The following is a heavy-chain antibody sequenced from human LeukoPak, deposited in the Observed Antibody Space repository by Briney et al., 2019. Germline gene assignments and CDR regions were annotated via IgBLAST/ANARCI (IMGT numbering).Heavy chain of an antibody. V-gene: IGHV3-30*04. Sequence: GGSLRLSCAASGFTFSSYAMHWVRQAPGKGLEWVAVISYDGSNKYYADSVKGRFTISRDNSKNTLYLQMNSLRAEDTAVYYCAAALDYWGQGTLVTVSS. CDR3: AAALDY. J-gene: IGHJ4*02. CDR2: ISYDGSNK. D-gene: IGHD2-15*01. CDR1: GFTFSSYA.